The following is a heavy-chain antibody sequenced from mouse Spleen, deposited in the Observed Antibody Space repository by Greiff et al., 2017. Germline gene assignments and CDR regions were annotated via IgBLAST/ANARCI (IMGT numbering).Heavy chain of an antibody. Sequence: EVKLVESGGDLVKPGGSLKLSCAASGFTFSSYGMSWVRQTPDKRLEWVATISSGGSYTYYPDSVKGRFTISRDNAKNTLYLQMSSLKSEDTAMYYCERHTYYGNYWFAFWRRGTLVTV. D-gene: IGHD2-10*01. CDR3: ERHTYYGNYWFAF. V-gene: IGHV5-6*01. CDR2: ISSGGSYT. J-gene: IGHJ3*01. CDR1: GFTFSSYG.